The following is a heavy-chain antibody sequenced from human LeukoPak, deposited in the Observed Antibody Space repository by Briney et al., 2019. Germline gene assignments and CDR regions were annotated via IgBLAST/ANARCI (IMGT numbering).Heavy chain of an antibody. V-gene: IGHV1-2*06. CDR1: GYTFTGYY. CDR3: ARARTVGGSWGYYYYYMDV. J-gene: IGHJ6*03. CDR2: INPNSGGT. Sequence: GASVKVSCKASGYTFTGYYMHWVRQAPGQGLEWMGRINPNSGGTNYAQKFQGRVTITADESTSTAYMELSSLRSEDTAVYYCARARTVGGSWGYYYYYMDVWGKGTTVTVSS. D-gene: IGHD3-16*01.